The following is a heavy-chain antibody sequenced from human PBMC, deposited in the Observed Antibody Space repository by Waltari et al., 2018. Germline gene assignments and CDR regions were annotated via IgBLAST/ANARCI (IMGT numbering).Heavy chain of an antibody. Sequence: EVELVESGGGLVRPGGSPRLSCSAPGFSVGANYMSWVRQAPGPGLEWVAAIYPAGSTYHTDSVKGRFTISRDISENKLYLQMNDLRAEDTAVYFCALWRFGPDRLDYWGQGTLVTVSS. CDR1: GFSVGANY. D-gene: IGHD3-10*01. V-gene: IGHV3-66*01. J-gene: IGHJ4*02. CDR3: ALWRFGPDRLDY. CDR2: IYPAGST.